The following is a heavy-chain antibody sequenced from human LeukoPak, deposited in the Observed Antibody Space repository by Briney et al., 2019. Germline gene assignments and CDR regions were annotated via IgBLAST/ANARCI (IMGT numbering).Heavy chain of an antibody. D-gene: IGHD3-22*01. V-gene: IGHV3-30*02. CDR1: GFTFSSYG. CDR2: IRYDGSNK. J-gene: IGHJ4*02. Sequence: PGGSLRLSCAASGFTFSSYGMHWVRQAPGKGLEWVAFIRYDGSNKYYADSVKGRFTISRDNSKNTLYLQMNSLRAEDTAVYYCAKDGSSYYYDSSGYLPLDYWGQGTLVTVSS. CDR3: AKDGSSYYYDSSGYLPLDY.